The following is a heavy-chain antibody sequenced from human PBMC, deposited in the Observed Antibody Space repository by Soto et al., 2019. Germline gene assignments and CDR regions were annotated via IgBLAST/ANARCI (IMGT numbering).Heavy chain of an antibody. D-gene: IGHD6-6*01. CDR2: ISSSSSTI. CDR1: GFTFSSYS. V-gene: IGHV3-48*02. Sequence: EVQLVESGGGLVQPGGSLRLSCAASGFTFSSYSMNWVRQAPGKGLEWVSYISSSSSTIYYADSVKGRFTISRDNAKNSLYLQMNSLRDEDTAVYYCARGLGLDSSSYYFDYWGQGTLVTVSS. J-gene: IGHJ4*02. CDR3: ARGLGLDSSSYYFDY.